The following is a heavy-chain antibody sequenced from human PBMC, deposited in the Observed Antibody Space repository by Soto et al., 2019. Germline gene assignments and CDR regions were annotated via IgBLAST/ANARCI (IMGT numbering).Heavy chain of an antibody. D-gene: IGHD5-12*01. CDR2: ISSSGSTI. Sequence: GGSLRLSCAASGFTFSDYYMSWIRQAPGKGLEWVSYISSSGSTIYYADSVKGRFTISRDNAKNSLYLQMNSLRAEDTAVYYCARDFVYNRANSGYGFDYWGQGTLVTVSS. CDR1: GFTFSDYY. V-gene: IGHV3-11*01. J-gene: IGHJ4*02. CDR3: ARDFVYNRANSGYGFDY.